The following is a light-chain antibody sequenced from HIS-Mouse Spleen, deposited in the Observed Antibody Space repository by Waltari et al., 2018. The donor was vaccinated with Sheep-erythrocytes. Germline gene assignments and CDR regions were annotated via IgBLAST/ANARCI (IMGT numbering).Light chain of an antibody. V-gene: IGLV2-23*01. J-gene: IGLJ3*02. CDR3: CSYAGSSTPWV. CDR1: SSDVWRYHL. CDR2: EGS. Sequence: QSALTQPASVSGSPGQSIPISCTGTSSDVWRYHLVSWYQQHPGKPPKLMIYEGSKRPSGVSNRFSGSKSGNTASLTISGLQSEDEADYYCCSYAGSSTPWVFGGGTKLTVL.